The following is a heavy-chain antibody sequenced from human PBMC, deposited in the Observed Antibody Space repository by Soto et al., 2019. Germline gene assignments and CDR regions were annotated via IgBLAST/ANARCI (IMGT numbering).Heavy chain of an antibody. CDR1: GFTFIIYA. Sequence: QVQLVESGGGVVQPGRSLRLSCAASGFTFIIYAIHWVRQAPGKGLEWVAVISKDGRNTYYADSVKGRFTISRDNSKNTLFLQMNSLRVEDTAVYYCARVTKEKWLVKWFDPWGQGTLVTVSS. D-gene: IGHD6-19*01. CDR2: ISKDGRNT. J-gene: IGHJ5*02. CDR3: ARVTKEKWLVKWFDP. V-gene: IGHV3-30*04.